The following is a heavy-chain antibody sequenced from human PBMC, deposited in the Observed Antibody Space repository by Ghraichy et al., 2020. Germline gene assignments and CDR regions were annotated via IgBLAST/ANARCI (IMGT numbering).Heavy chain of an antibody. CDR1: GGSISSYY. CDR3: ARDGPWGSNWYFDL. D-gene: IGHD3-16*01. Sequence: SQTLSLTCTVSGGSISSYYWSWIRQPPGKGLEWIGYIYYSGSTNYNPSLKSRVTISVDTSKNQFSLKLSSVTAADTAVYYCARDGPWGSNWYFDLWGRGTLVTVSS. V-gene: IGHV4-59*01. J-gene: IGHJ2*01. CDR2: IYYSGST.